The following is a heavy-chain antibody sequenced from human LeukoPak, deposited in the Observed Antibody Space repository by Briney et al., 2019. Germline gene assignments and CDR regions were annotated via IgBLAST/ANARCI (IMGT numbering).Heavy chain of an antibody. CDR3: TRGDWNDDN. CDR1: GFTFSSYS. V-gene: IGHV3-49*04. J-gene: IGHJ4*02. Sequence: PAGGSLRLSCAASGFTFSSYSMNWVRQAPGKGLEWLGMIRTKAHGGTTEYAASVKGRFTYSRDDSKSIAYLQMNSLKTEDTAVYYCTRGDWNDDNWGQGTLVTVSS. D-gene: IGHD1-1*01. CDR2: IRTKAHGGTT.